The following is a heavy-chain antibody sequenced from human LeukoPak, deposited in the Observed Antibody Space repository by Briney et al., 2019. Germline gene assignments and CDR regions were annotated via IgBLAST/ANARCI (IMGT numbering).Heavy chain of an antibody. D-gene: IGHD3-10*01. V-gene: IGHV3-23*01. CDR3: AKVGLYGSGNSYFDY. J-gene: IGHJ4*02. CDR1: GFTFSHYA. CDR2: IGLSGGNT. Sequence: GGSLRLSCAASGFTFSHYAMTWVRQAPGKGLEWVSIIGLSGGNTYYADSVKGRFTISRDNSKNTLSLQMNSLRAEDTAVYYCAKVGLYGSGNSYFDYWGQGTLVTVSS.